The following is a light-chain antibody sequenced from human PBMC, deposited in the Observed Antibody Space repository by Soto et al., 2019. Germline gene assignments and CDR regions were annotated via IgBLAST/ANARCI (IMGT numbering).Light chain of an antibody. CDR3: QQSYSFPLT. CDR2: AAS. CDR1: QGIRTY. V-gene: IGKV1-39*01. Sequence: DIQMTQSPSSLSASVGDRVTINCRASQGIRTYLNWFQQPPGKAPNLLIYAASTLQSGVPSRFIGNASGTDFTLTITSLHPEDFATYHCQQSYSFPLTFGQGTKVEVK. J-gene: IGKJ1*01.